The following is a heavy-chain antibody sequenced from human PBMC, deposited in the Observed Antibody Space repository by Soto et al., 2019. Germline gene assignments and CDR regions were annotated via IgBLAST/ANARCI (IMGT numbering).Heavy chain of an antibody. CDR1: GYTFTTYA. CDR3: AISLRLGESFDY. J-gene: IGHJ4*02. V-gene: IGHV1-3*04. D-gene: IGHD3-16*01. CDR2: IHTGNGNT. Sequence: QVQLVQSGAEVKKPGASVQVSCKPSGYTFTTYAIHWVRQAPGQSLEWMAWIHTGNGNTKYSPRFQGRVTITRDTSASTDYMELSSLRSEDTAGYYCAISLRLGESFDYWGQGTLVPVSS.